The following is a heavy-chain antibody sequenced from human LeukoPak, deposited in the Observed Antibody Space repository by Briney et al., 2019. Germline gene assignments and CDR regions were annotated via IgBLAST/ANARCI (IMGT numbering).Heavy chain of an antibody. CDR2: INPNSGGT. Sequence: ASVKVSCKASRYTFTRYYMHWVRQAPGHRLEWIGWINPNSGGTNYAQKIQSRVTMTRDTSISTAYMELSRLRSDDTAVYYCARELGYRSFSAFDYWGQGTLVTVSS. V-gene: IGHV1-2*02. J-gene: IGHJ4*02. CDR3: ARELGYRSFSAFDY. D-gene: IGHD5-18*01. CDR1: RYTFTRYY.